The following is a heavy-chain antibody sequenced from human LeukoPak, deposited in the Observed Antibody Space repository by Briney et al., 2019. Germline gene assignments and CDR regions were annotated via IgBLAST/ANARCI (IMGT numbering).Heavy chain of an antibody. CDR3: AGLYNMDV. J-gene: IGHJ6*02. Sequence: GGSLRLSCAASGFTVSNDYMSWVRQAPGKGLEWVANIKQDGSEKYYVDSVKGRFTISRDNAKNSLYLQMNSLRAEDTAVYYCAGLYNMDVWGQGTTVTVSS. D-gene: IGHD1-1*01. CDR1: GFTVSNDY. CDR2: IKQDGSEK. V-gene: IGHV3-7*01.